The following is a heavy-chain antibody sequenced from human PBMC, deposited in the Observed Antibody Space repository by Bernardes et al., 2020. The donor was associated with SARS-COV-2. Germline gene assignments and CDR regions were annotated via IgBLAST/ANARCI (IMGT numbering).Heavy chain of an antibody. CDR1: GFTVSSNY. CDR3: ARDGYDYGDYALVRPFDY. CDR2: IYSGGST. D-gene: IGHD4-17*01. V-gene: IGHV3-66*01. Sequence: GSLRLSCAASGFTVSSNYMSWVRQAPGKGLEWVSVIYSGGSTYYADSVKGRFTISRDNSKNTLYLQMNSLRAEDTAVYYCARDGYDYGDYALVRPFDYWGQGTLVTVSS. J-gene: IGHJ4*02.